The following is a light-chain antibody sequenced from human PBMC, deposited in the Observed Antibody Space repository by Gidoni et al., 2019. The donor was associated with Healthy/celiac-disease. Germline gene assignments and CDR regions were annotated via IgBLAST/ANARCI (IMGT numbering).Light chain of an antibody. J-gene: IGKJ1*01. CDR1: QRVSSN. CDR3: QQYNNWPPPT. Sequence: EMGMTKSPATLSVSPGERATLSCRASQRVSSNLSWYQQKPGQAPRPLIYGASTRATGIPARFSGSGSGTEFTLTISGRQSEDVAVYYCQQYNNWPPPTFGQGTKVEIK. V-gene: IGKV3-15*01. CDR2: GAS.